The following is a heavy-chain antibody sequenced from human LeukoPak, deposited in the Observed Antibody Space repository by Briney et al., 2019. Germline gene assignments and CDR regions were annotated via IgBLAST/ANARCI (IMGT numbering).Heavy chain of an antibody. V-gene: IGHV4-61*01. Sequence: SETLSLTCTVSGASFSSGSYYWSWIRQPPGKGLEWIGYIYYSGSTNYNPSLKSRVTISVDTSKNQFSLKLSSVTAADTAVYYCARGSRGYTCGWGQGTLVTVSS. D-gene: IGHD5-18*01. CDR2: IYYSGST. CDR1: GASFSSGSYY. J-gene: IGHJ4*02. CDR3: ARGSRGYTCG.